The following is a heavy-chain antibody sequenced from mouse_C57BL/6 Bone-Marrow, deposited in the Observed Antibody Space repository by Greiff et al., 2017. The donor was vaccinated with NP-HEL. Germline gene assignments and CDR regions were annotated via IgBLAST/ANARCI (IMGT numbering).Heavy chain of an antibody. CDR1: GYTFTSYG. Sequence: QVQLQQSGAELARPGASVKLSCTASGYTFTSYGISWVNQSTGQSLEWIGEIYPRSGNTYYNEKFKGKATLTADKSSSTAYMELRSLTSEDSAVYFCARCRITTLDYWGQGTTLTVSS. CDR2: IYPRSGNT. J-gene: IGHJ2*01. V-gene: IGHV1-81*01. D-gene: IGHD1-2*01. CDR3: ARCRITTLDY.